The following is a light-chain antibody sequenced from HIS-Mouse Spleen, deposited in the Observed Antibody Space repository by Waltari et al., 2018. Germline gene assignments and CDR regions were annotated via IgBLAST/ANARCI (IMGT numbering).Light chain of an antibody. CDR3: QAWDSSTHVV. CDR2: QDS. J-gene: IGLJ2*01. Sequence: SYELPKPPSVSVSPGQTASITCPGDKLGDNNACWHQQKPGQSPVLVIYQDSKRPPGIPERFSGANSGNTATLTISGTQAMDEADYYCQAWDSSTHVVFGGGTKLTVL. CDR1: KLGDNN. V-gene: IGLV3-1*01.